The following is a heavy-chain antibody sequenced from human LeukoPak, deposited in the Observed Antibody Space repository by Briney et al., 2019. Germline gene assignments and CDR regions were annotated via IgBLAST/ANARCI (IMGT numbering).Heavy chain of an antibody. V-gene: IGHV1-2*02. CDR1: GYTFTDNY. Sequence: GASVKVSCKASGYTFTDNYIHWVRQAPGQGLEWMGWINPRSGGTSYGQKLQGRVTVTRDPSITTAYMELSSLTSDDTAVYYCGRVAYCGSGCYYYLDYWGQGTLVTVSS. D-gene: IGHD2-21*02. J-gene: IGHJ4*02. CDR2: INPRSGGT. CDR3: GRVAYCGSGCYYYLDY.